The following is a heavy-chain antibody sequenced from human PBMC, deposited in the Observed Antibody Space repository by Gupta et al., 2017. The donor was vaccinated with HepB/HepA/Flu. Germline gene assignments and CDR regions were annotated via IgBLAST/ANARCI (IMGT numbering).Heavy chain of an antibody. Sequence: LEWVANIKQDGSEKYYVDAVKGRFTISRDNAKNSLYLQMNSLRAEDTAVYYCAMGPRGVVIHFGYWGQGTLVTVSS. J-gene: IGHJ4*02. CDR3: AMGPRGVVIHFGY. CDR2: IKQDGSEK. D-gene: IGHD3-3*01. V-gene: IGHV3-7*04.